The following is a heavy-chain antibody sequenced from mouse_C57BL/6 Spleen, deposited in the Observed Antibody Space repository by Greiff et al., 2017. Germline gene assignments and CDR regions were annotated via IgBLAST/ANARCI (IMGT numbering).Heavy chain of an antibody. CDR1: GFPFSDYG. J-gene: IGHJ1*03. CDR2: ISSGSSTI. D-gene: IGHD2-4*01. Sequence: VKLVESVGGLVKPGGSLKFSCAASGFPFSDYGMHWVSQAPEKGLEWVAYISSGSSTIYYADKVKGRFTISRDNAKNTMFLQMTSLRSEDTAMYYCAGGDYDYDWYFDVWGTGTTVTVSS. CDR3: AGGDYDYDWYFDV. V-gene: IGHV5-17*01.